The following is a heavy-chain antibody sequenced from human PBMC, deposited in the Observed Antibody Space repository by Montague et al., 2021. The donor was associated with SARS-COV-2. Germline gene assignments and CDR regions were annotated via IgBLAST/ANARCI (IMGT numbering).Heavy chain of an antibody. Sequence: SETLSLTCTVSGGSMNSYYWSWIRQAPGKGLEWIGWIYYSGSSYSHPSLKSRLTISADTSRSEFYLKLTSVTAADTAVYYCAMRGGALDAFDIWGQGTMVIVSS. J-gene: IGHJ3*02. CDR2: IYYSGSS. D-gene: IGHD4-17*01. V-gene: IGHV4-59*04. CDR3: AMRGGALDAFDI. CDR1: GGSMNSYY.